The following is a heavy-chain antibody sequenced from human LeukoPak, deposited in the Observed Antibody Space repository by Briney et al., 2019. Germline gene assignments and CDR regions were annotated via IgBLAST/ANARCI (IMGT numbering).Heavy chain of an antibody. D-gene: IGHD6-19*01. V-gene: IGHV3-9*01. J-gene: IGHJ1*01. CDR2: ISWNSGSI. Sequence: PGGSLRLSCAASGFTFDDYAMPWVRQAPGKGPEWVSGISWNSGSIGYADSVKGRFTISRDNAKNSLYLQMNSLRAEDTALYYCAKDWSIAVAGSLQHWGQGTLVTVSS. CDR3: AKDWSIAVAGSLQH. CDR1: GFTFDDYA.